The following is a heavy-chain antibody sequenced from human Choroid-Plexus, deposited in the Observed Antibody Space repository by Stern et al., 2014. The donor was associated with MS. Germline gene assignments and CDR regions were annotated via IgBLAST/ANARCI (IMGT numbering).Heavy chain of an antibody. J-gene: IGHJ5*02. CDR1: GFTFGSCA. D-gene: IGHD2/OR15-2a*01. CDR3: AKDRQYLTYFFDH. Sequence: VQLVESGGGVVQPGRPLRLSCVASGFTFGSCAMHWVRQAPGKGLEWVGGVSYDGSNKYYADSVKGRFTISRDNSQNTLYRQRSSLRPEDTAVYYCAKDRQYLTYFFDHWGQGSLVTVSS. CDR2: VSYDGSNK. V-gene: IGHV3-30*18.